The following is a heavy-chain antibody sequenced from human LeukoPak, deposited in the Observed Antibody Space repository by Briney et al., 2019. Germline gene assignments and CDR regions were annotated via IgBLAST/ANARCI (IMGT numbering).Heavy chain of an antibody. J-gene: IGHJ4*02. CDR2: INPNSGGT. D-gene: IGHD1-26*01. CDR3: AREDPIVGASFDY. CDR1: GYTFTGYY. V-gene: IGHV1-2*02. Sequence: APLKVSCKASGYTFTGYYMHWVRQAPGERLQWMGWINPNSGGTNYAQKFQGRVTMTRDTSISTAYTELSRLRSDDTAVYYCAREDPIVGASFDYWGQGTLATVSS.